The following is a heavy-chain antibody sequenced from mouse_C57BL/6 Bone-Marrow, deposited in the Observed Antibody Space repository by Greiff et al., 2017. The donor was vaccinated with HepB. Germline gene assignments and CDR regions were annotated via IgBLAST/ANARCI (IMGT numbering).Heavy chain of an antibody. CDR1: GFTFSSYG. Sequence: EVKLMESGGDLVKPGGSLKLSCAASGFTFSSYGMSWVRQTPDKRLEWVATISSGGSYTYYPDSVKGRFTISRDNAKNTLYLQMSSLKSEDTAMYYCAREKLDYWGQGTTLTVSS. CDR2: ISSGGSYT. CDR3: AREKLDY. J-gene: IGHJ2*01. V-gene: IGHV5-6*01.